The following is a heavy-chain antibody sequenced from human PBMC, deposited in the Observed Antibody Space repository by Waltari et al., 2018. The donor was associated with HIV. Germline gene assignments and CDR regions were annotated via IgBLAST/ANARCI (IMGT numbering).Heavy chain of an antibody. J-gene: IGHJ4*02. CDR1: GFTVSSNY. CDR3: ARDRGDSFFPY. D-gene: IGHD5-18*01. V-gene: IGHV3-53*01. Sequence: EVQLVQSGGGLIQPGGSLRLSCAASGFTVSSNYMSWVRQAPGQGVGWVSVIYRWGSTFYADSVQGRFTISRDNAKNTLFLQLNSLRAEDTAVYYCARDRGDSFFPYWGQGTLVTVSS. CDR2: IYRWGST.